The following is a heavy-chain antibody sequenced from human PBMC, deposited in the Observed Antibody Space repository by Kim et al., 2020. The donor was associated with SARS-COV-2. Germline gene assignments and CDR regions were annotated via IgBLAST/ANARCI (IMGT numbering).Heavy chain of an antibody. J-gene: IGHJ3*02. D-gene: IGHD2-2*03. CDR1: GFTFSSYA. CDR2: ISSNGGST. Sequence: GGSLRLSCSASGFTFSSYAMHWVRQAPGKGLEYVSAISSNGGSTYYADSLKGRFTISRDNSKNTLYLQMSSLRAEDTAVYYCVKDGYCSSTSCHGAFDIWGQGTMVTVSS. V-gene: IGHV3-64D*06. CDR3: VKDGYCSSTSCHGAFDI.